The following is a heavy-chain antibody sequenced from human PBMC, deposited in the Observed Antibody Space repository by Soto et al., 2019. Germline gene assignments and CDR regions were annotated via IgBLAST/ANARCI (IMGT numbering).Heavy chain of an antibody. CDR3: ATHLSYYDFWSGYYTKALGAFYI. D-gene: IGHD3-3*01. CDR1: GYSFTSYW. V-gene: IGHV5-51*01. Sequence: GESLKISCKGSGYSFTSYWIGWVRQMPGKGLEWMGIIYPGDSDTRYSPSFQGQVTISADKSISTAYLQWSSLKASDTAMYYCATHLSYYDFWSGYYTKALGAFYIWGQGTMVTVSS. J-gene: IGHJ3*02. CDR2: IYPGDSDT.